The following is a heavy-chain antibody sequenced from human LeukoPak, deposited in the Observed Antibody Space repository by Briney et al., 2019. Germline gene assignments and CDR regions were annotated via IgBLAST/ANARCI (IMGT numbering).Heavy chain of an antibody. CDR1: GGSISSYY. CDR2: IYYSGST. J-gene: IGHJ6*03. D-gene: IGHD2-2*01. CDR3: ARESSGVGVVVVPADARSYYYYMDV. V-gene: IGHV4-59*12. Sequence: PSETLSLTCTVSGGSISSYYWSWIRQPPGKGLEWIGYIYYSGSTNYNPSLKSRVTISVDTSKNQFSRKLSSVTAADTAVYYCARESSGVGVVVVPADARSYYYYMDVWGKGTTVTVSS.